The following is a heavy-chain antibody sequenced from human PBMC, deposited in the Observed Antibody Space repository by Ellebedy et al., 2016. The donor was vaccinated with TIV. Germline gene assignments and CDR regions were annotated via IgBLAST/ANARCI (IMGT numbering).Heavy chain of an antibody. CDR3: ATTLPIGTAVHYYNGMDV. D-gene: IGHD1-1*01. CDR1: GYTFTSYA. J-gene: IGHJ6*02. Sequence: AASVKVSCKASGYTFTSYAIHWVRHDPGQKREWLGWNNTGNGNTKYSQKFQSRVTITRATSASTAYMELSSLRSEDTAVYYCATTLPIGTAVHYYNGMDVWGQGTTVTVSS. V-gene: IGHV1-3*04. CDR2: NNTGNGNT.